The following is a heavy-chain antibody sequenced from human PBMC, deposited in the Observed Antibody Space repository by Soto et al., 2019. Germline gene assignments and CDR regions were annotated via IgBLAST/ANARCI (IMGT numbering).Heavy chain of an antibody. D-gene: IGHD6-13*01. J-gene: IGHJ6*02. Sequence: PGESLKISCAASGVPFSSYAMHWVRQAPGKGLEWVAVISYDGSNKYYADSVKGRFTISRDNSKNTLYLQMNSLRAEDTAVYYCAKVPAAGTYYYYYGMDVWGQGTTVTVSS. CDR2: ISYDGSNK. CDR1: GVPFSSYA. V-gene: IGHV3-30*04. CDR3: AKVPAAGTYYYYYGMDV.